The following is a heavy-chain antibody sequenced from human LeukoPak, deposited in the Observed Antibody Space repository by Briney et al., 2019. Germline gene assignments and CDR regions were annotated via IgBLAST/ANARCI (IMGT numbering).Heavy chain of an antibody. CDR2: IYYSGST. J-gene: IGHJ4*02. Sequence: SETLSLTCTVSGGSISSSSYYWGWIRQPPGKGLEWIGSIYYSGSTYYNPSLKSRVTISVDTSKNQFSLKLSSVTAADTAVHYCARVEYYYDSSGYYSSDYFDYWGQGTLVTVSS. D-gene: IGHD3-22*01. CDR3: ARVEYYYDSSGYYSSDYFDY. V-gene: IGHV4-39*01. CDR1: GGSISSSSYY.